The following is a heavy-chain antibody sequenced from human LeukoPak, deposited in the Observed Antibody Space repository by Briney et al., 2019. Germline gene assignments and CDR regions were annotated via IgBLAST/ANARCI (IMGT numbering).Heavy chain of an antibody. CDR2: MNPNSGNT. V-gene: IGHV1-8*03. CDR3: ARGYSNYVVVDY. J-gene: IGHJ4*02. D-gene: IGHD4-11*01. Sequence: GASVKVSCKASGYTFTSYDINWVRQATGQGLEWMGWMNPNSGNTGYAQKFQGRVTITRNTSISTAYMELSSLRAEDTAVYYCARGYSNYVVVDYWGQGTLVTVSS. CDR1: GYTFTSYD.